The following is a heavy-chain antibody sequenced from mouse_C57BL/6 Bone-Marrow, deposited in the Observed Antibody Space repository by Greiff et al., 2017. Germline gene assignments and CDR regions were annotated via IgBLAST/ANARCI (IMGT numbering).Heavy chain of an antibody. J-gene: IGHJ1*03. V-gene: IGHV1-85*01. Sequence: VHLVESGPELVKPGASVKLSCKASGYTFTSYDINWVKQRPGQGLEWIGWIYPRDGSTKYNEKFKGKATLTLDTSSSTAYMELHSLTSEDSAVYFCARDYVSSYWYFDVWGTGTTVTVSS. CDR1: GYTFTSYD. CDR2: IYPRDGST. CDR3: ARDYVSSYWYFDV. D-gene: IGHD1-1*01.